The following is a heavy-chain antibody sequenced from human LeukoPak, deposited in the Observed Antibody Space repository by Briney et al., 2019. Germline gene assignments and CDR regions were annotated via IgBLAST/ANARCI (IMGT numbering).Heavy chain of an antibody. V-gene: IGHV1-18*01. CDR1: GYTFTCYG. Sequence: ASVKVSCKASGYTFTCYGISWVRQAPGQGLEWMGWISAYNGNTNYAQKLQGRVTMTTDTSTSTAYMELRSLRSDDTAVYYCARDGGRMVPHYILWFGDGIEYFQHWGQGTLVTVSS. CDR2: ISAYNGNT. CDR3: ARDGGRMVPHYILWFGDGIEYFQH. J-gene: IGHJ1*01. D-gene: IGHD3-10*01.